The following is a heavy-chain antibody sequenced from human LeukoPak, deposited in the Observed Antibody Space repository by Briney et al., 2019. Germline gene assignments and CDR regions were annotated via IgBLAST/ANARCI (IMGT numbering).Heavy chain of an antibody. CDR1: GGTFGSYA. Sequence: SVKVSCKASGGTFGSYAISWVRQAPGQGLEWMGGIIPIFGTANYAQKFQGRVTITADESTSTAYMELSSLRSEDTAMYYCARGPAAINGDWFDPWGQGTLVTVSS. CDR3: ARGPAAINGDWFDP. D-gene: IGHD2-2*01. J-gene: IGHJ5*02. V-gene: IGHV1-69*13. CDR2: IIPIFGTA.